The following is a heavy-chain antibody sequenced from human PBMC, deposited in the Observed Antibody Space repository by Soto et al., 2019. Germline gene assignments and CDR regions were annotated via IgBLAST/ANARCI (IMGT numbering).Heavy chain of an antibody. D-gene: IGHD3-22*01. J-gene: IGHJ5*02. CDR2: IIPIFGTV. Sequence: SVKVSCKASGYTFTGYYMHWVRQAPGQGLEWMGGIIPIFGTVNYAQKFQGRVTITADESTSTAYMELSSLRSEDTAVYYCAKAKGYDSSGYPSWFDPWGQGTLVTVSS. V-gene: IGHV1-69*13. CDR1: GYTFTGYY. CDR3: AKAKGYDSSGYPSWFDP.